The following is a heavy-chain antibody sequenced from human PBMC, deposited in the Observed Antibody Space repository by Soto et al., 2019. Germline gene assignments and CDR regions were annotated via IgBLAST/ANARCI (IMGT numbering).Heavy chain of an antibody. CDR1: GYTVTSYA. Sequence: XVRVSSRASGYTVTSYAIPCVRQAPGQGLEWMGWISDYNGNTNYAQKLQGRVTMTTDTSTSTAYMELRSLRSDYTDVYYCARLHGSGSYLPYWGQGTLVTVSS. D-gene: IGHD3-10*01. CDR2: ISDYNGNT. J-gene: IGHJ4*02. V-gene: IGHV1-18*04. CDR3: ARLHGSGSYLPY.